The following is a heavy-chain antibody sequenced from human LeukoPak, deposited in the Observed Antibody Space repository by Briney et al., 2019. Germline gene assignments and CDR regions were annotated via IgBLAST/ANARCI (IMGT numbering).Heavy chain of an antibody. J-gene: IGHJ4*02. CDR2: FDPEDGET. CDR3: VGFVRWLVR. V-gene: IGHV1-24*01. Sequence: ASVKVSCKVSGYTLTELSMHLVRQAPGKGLEWMGGFDPEDGETIYAQKFQGRVTMTEDTSTDTAYMELNSLRSEDTAVYYCVGFVRWLVRWGQGTLVTVSS. CDR1: GYTLTELS. D-gene: IGHD6-19*01.